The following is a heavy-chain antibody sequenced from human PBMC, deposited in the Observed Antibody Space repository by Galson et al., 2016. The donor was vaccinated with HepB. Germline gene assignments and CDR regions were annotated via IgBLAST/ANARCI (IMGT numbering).Heavy chain of an antibody. D-gene: IGHD3-9*01. CDR2: IRNVGST. CDR1: GFIVSYNY. Sequence: SLRLSCAASGFIVSYNYMSWVRQAPGKGLEWVSVIRNVGSTYYIDSVKGRFTISRDNSKNTLYLQMSSLRAEDTAVYYCARVYGGDWLNLHTFDVWGQGAMVTVSS. V-gene: IGHV3-53*01. J-gene: IGHJ3*01. CDR3: ARVYGGDWLNLHTFDV.